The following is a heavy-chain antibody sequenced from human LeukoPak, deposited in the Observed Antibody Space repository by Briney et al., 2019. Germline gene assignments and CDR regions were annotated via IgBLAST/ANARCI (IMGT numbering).Heavy chain of an antibody. CDR3: ARSIAMIPEDY. J-gene: IGHJ4*02. V-gene: IGHV3-7*04. CDR1: GLSLTGFP. Sequence: GGSLRLSCGGSGLSLTGFPMSWIRQAPGKGLEWVAYIKADGTEKYYLDSVRGRFTISRDSAKNSLFLQMDSLGTDDTAVYYCARSIAMIPEDYWGPGTLVTVSS. D-gene: IGHD3-22*01. CDR2: IKADGTEK.